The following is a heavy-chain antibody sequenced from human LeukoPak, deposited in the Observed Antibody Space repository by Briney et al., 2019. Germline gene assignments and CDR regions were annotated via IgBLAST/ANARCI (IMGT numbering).Heavy chain of an antibody. J-gene: IGHJ4*02. CDR1: GLTFSSAL. V-gene: IGHV3-15*01. D-gene: IGHD1-1*01. CDR2: IKSKTDGGTS. CDR3: TTGNDAY. Sequence: GGSLRLSCAASGLTFSSALMTWVRQAPGKGLEWLGRIKSKTDGGTSYYAAPVKGRFSISRDDSKNTLYLQMNSLKTEDTAVYYCTTGNDAYWGQGTLVSVSS.